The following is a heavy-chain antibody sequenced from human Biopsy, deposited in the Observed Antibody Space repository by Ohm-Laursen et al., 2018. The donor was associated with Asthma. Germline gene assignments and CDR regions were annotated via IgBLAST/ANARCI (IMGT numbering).Heavy chain of an antibody. CDR3: ARTYYDFLTGQVNDAFAI. Sequence: SVKVSCKASGYTFINYAIHWVRQAPGQRLEWMGWINAGNGNTKYSQKFQGRVTITRDTSASTAYMDLSSLRSEDTAVYYCARTYYDFLTGQVNDAFAIRGQGTVVTVSS. CDR1: GYTFINYA. J-gene: IGHJ3*02. CDR2: INAGNGNT. D-gene: IGHD3-9*01. V-gene: IGHV1-3*01.